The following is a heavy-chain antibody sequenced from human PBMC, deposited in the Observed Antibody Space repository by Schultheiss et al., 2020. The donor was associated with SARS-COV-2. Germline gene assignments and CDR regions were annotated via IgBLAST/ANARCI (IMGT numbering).Heavy chain of an antibody. J-gene: IGHJ4*02. Sequence: GSLRLSCTVSGGSISSYYWSWIRQPAGKGLEWIGRIYTSGSTYYNPSLKSRVTISVDTSKNQFSLKLSSVTAADTAVYYCARGQLAMAGDFDYWGQGTLVTVSS. CDR3: ARGQLAMAGDFDY. CDR2: IYTSGST. D-gene: IGHD6-6*01. CDR1: GGSISSYY. V-gene: IGHV4-4*07.